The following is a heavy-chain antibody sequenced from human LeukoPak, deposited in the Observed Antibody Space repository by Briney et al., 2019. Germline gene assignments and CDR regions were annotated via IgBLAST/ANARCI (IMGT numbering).Heavy chain of an antibody. V-gene: IGHV4-59*08. CDR1: GGSISSYY. D-gene: IGHD4-17*01. CDR3: ATIGSNGDADVGLFDY. Sequence: SETLSLTCTVSGGSISSYYWSWIRQPPGKGLEWIGCIYYSGSTNYNPSLKSRVTISVDTSKNQFSLKLSFVTAADTAVYYCATIGSNGDADVGLFDYWGQGTLVTVSS. CDR2: IYYSGST. J-gene: IGHJ4*02.